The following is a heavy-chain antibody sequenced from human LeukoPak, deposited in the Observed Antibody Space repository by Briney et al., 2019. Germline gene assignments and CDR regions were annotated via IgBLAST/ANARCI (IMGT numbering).Heavy chain of an antibody. J-gene: IGHJ5*02. CDR1: GGSISSYY. CDR3: ARDAISVGSSWYNWFDP. Sequence: SETLSLTCTVSGGSISSYYWSWIRQPPGEGLEWIGYIYYSGSTNYNPSLTSRVTMSVDTSKNQCSLKLSSVAAADTAVYYCARDAISVGSSWYNWFDPWGQGTLVTVSS. V-gene: IGHV4-59*12. CDR2: IYYSGST. D-gene: IGHD6-13*01.